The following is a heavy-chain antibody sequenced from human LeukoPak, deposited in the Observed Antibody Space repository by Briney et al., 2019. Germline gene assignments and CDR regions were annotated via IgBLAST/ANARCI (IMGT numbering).Heavy chain of an antibody. J-gene: IGHJ4*02. Sequence: RASVKVSCMASRSSFSGYYLHWVRQAPGQGLEWMGWINAGNGNTKYSQKFQGRVTITRDTSASTAYMELSSLRSEDTAVYYCARRGSSPPGFDYWGQGTLVTVSS. D-gene: IGHD6-6*01. CDR1: RSSFSGYY. V-gene: IGHV1-3*01. CDR3: ARRGSSPPGFDY. CDR2: INAGNGNT.